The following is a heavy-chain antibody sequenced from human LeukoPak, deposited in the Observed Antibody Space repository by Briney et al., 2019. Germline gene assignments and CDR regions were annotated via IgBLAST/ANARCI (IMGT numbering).Heavy chain of an antibody. V-gene: IGHV3-7*01. D-gene: IGHD3-22*01. J-gene: IGHJ4*02. CDR2: IKEDGSEK. CDR1: GFTFSSSW. Sequence: QPGGSLRLSCAVSGFTFSSSWMSWVRQAPGKGLEWVANIKEDGSEKYYVDSVKGRFTISRDNAKNSLYLRLNSLRVEDTAVYYCARHSSGYYWGQGTLVTVSS. CDR3: ARHSSGYY.